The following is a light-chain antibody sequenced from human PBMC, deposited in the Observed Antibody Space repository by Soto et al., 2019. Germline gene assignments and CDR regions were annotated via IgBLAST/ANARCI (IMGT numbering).Light chain of an antibody. CDR3: QQHGTSPI. Sequence: EVVLKQSPGTLSLSPGERATLSCRASQAVSSILLAWYQQKPGQAPRLLIYGASSRATGIPDRFSGGGSGTDFTLTVSRLEPEDFAVYYCQQHGTSPIFGGGTKVDIK. J-gene: IGKJ4*01. V-gene: IGKV3-20*01. CDR2: GAS. CDR1: QAVSSIL.